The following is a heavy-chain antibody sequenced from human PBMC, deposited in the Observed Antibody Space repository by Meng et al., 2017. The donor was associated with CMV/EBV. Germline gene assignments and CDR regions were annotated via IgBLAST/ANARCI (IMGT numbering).Heavy chain of an antibody. CDR3: ARVLLRFLEWLSDYGMDV. J-gene: IGHJ6*04. CDR2: INPNSGGT. CDR1: GYTFTGYY. V-gene: IGHV1-2*02. D-gene: IGHD3-3*01. Sequence: ASVKVSCKASGYTFTGYYMHWVRQAPGQGLEWMGWINPNSGGTNYAQEFQGRVTMTRDTSISTAYMELSRLRSDDTAVYYCARVLLRFLEWLSDYGMDVWGKGTTVTVSS.